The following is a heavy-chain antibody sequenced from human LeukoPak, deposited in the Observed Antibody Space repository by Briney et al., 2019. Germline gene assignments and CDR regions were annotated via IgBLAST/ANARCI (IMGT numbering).Heavy chain of an antibody. CDR1: GFTFSSYW. V-gene: IGHV3-7*05. CDR2: IKEDGSEK. CDR3: ARNEC. J-gene: IGHJ4*02. Sequence: GGSLRLPCAASGFTFSSYWMSWVRQAPGKGLEWVANIKEDGSEKYVDSVKGRVTISRDNAKNSLYLQMNSLRAEDTDVYYCARNECWGQGTLVTVSS.